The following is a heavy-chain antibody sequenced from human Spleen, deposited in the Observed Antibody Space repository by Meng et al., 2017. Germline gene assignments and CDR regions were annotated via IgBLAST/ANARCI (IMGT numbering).Heavy chain of an antibody. CDR3: VRDFGGNSDS. CDR1: GFTLSNFW. Sequence: DVQLVESGGGLVQPGGSLRLSCAASGFTLSNFWMHWVRQAPGKGLVWVSRMNEDGNTINYVGSVWGRFTISRDSARNTLYLQMDSLRAEDTAVYYCVRDFGGNSDSWGQGTLVTVSS. J-gene: IGHJ5*01. CDR2: MNEDGNTI. V-gene: IGHV3-74*01. D-gene: IGHD2-15*01.